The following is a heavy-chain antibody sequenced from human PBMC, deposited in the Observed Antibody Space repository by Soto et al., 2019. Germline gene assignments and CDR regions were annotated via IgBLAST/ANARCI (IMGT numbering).Heavy chain of an antibody. CDR2: IRTIPNSYAT. CDR1: GFTFSGSA. J-gene: IGHJ5*02. V-gene: IGHV3-73*01. Sequence: GGSLRLSCAASGFTFSGSAMHWVRQASGKRLEWVGRIRTIPNSYATEYAASVKGRFIISRDDSKNTAYLHLNCLKTEDTVVFYCCRLAPLYCSGSDCYFPAWGQGTLVTVS. D-gene: IGHD2-15*01. CDR3: CRLAPLYCSGSDCYFPA.